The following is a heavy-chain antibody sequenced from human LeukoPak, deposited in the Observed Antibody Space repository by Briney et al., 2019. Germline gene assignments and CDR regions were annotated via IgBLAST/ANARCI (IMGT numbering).Heavy chain of an antibody. Sequence: GGSLRLSCAASGFTFSSYSMNWVRQAPGKGLEWVSYISSSSSTIYYADSVKGRFTISRDNAKNSLYLQMNSLRAEDTALYYCAKDIGSDIVATIYDYWGQGTLVTVSS. V-gene: IGHV3-48*04. D-gene: IGHD5-12*01. CDR2: ISSSSSTI. J-gene: IGHJ4*02. CDR3: AKDIGSDIVATIYDY. CDR1: GFTFSSYS.